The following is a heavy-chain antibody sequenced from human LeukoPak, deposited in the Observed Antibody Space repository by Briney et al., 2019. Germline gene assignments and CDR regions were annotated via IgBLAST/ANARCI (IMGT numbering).Heavy chain of an antibody. CDR3: ARGCSSASCSSNYYYYYMDV. Sequence: GASVKVSCKASGGTFSSYAISWVRQAPGQGLEWMGGIIPIFGTANYAQKFQGRVTITADESTSTAYMELSSLTSDDTAVYYCARGCSSASCSSNYYYYYMDVWGKGTTVTVSS. CDR1: GGTFSSYA. J-gene: IGHJ6*03. V-gene: IGHV1-69*13. CDR2: IIPIFGTA. D-gene: IGHD2-2*01.